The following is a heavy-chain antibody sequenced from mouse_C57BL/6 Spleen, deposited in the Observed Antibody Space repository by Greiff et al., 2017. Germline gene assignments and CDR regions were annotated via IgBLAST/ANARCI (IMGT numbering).Heavy chain of an antibody. Sequence: VQLQQSGAELVKPGASVKLSCKASGYTFTEYTIHWVKQRSGQGLEWIGWFYPGSGSTKYNEKFKDKATLTADKSSSTIYMELSRMTSEDSAVYFCARHKDQDDYPLYAMDYWGQGTSVTVSS. CDR1: GYTFTEYT. CDR2: FYPGSGST. CDR3: ARHKDQDDYPLYAMDY. D-gene: IGHD2-4*01. J-gene: IGHJ4*01. V-gene: IGHV1-62-2*01.